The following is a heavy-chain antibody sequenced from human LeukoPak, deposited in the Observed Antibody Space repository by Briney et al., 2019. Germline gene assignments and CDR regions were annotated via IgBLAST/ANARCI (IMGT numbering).Heavy chain of an antibody. Sequence: PGGSLRLSCAASGFTFSDYYMSWIRQAPGKGLEWVSVIYSGGSTYYADSVKGRFTISRHNSKNTLYLQMNSLRAEDTAVYYCARDTEDSGSLLGHWGQGTLVTVSS. J-gene: IGHJ4*02. CDR1: GFTFSDYY. CDR2: IYSGGST. CDR3: ARDTEDSGSLLGH. D-gene: IGHD1-26*01. V-gene: IGHV3-53*04.